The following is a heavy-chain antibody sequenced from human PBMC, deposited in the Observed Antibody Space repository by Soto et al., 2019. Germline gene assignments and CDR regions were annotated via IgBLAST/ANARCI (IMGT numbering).Heavy chain of an antibody. D-gene: IGHD6-19*01. CDR1: GDSVSSTSAA. CDR2: TYYRSKWYS. J-gene: IGHJ4*02. V-gene: IGHV6-1*01. Sequence: PSQTLSLTCAISGDSVSSTSAAWSWIRQSPSRGLEWLGRTYYRSKWYSDYAVSVKSRITINPDTSKNQFSLQLNSVTSEDTAVYYCARGSYYSGWVWGQGTLVTSPQ. CDR3: ARGSYYSGWV.